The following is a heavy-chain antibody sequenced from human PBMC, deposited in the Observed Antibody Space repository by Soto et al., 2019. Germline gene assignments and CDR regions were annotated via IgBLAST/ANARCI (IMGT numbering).Heavy chain of an antibody. CDR2: IYRTGST. J-gene: IGHJ4*02. D-gene: IGHD3-16*02. Sequence: PSETLSLTCAVSGGSFTSNNWWTWVRQPPGQGLEWIGEIYRTGSTNYNPSLKSRVTISLDKSENQFSLKLSSLTAADTAVYSCASRDPGNRVDYWGQGTLVTVSS. CDR3: ASRDPGNRVDY. V-gene: IGHV4-4*02. CDR1: GGSFTSNNW.